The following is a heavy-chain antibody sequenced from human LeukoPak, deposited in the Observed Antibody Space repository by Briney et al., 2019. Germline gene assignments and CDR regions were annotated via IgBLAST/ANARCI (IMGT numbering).Heavy chain of an antibody. CDR3: APQGGTTVTTFDAFDI. CDR2: MNPNSGAT. D-gene: IGHD4-17*01. J-gene: IGHJ3*02. Sequence: EASVKVSCKASGYTFTGYFMHWLRQAPGQGPEWMGWMNPNSGATNYAQKFQGRVTMTRDTSISTAYMELSRLRSDDTAVYYCAPQGGTTVTTFDAFDIWGQGTMVTVSS. V-gene: IGHV1-2*02. CDR1: GYTFTGYF.